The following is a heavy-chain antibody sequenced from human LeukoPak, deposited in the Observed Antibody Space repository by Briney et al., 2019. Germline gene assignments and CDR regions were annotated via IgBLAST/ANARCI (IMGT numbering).Heavy chain of an antibody. V-gene: IGHV1-2*02. CDR1: GYTFTGYY. J-gene: IGHJ4*02. Sequence: ASVKVSCKASGYTFTGYYMHWVRQAPGQGLEWMGWINPNSGGTNYAQKFQARVTMTRDTSISTAYMELSRLRSDDTAVYYCARGEDGYNHLVDYWGQGTLVTVPS. CDR2: INPNSGGT. D-gene: IGHD5-24*01. CDR3: ARGEDGYNHLVDY.